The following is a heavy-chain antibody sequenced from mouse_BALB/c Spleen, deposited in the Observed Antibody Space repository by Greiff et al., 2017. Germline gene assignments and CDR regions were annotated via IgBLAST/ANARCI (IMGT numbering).Heavy chain of an antibody. Sequence: EVKLQQSGPELMKPGASVKISCKASGYSFTSYYMHWVKQSHGKSLEWIGYIDPFNGGTSYNQKFKGKATLTVDKSSSTAYMHLSSLTSEDSAVYYCARSPYGNPYYFDYWGQGTTLTVSS. CDR2: IDPFNGGT. V-gene: IGHV1S135*01. J-gene: IGHJ2*01. CDR1: GYSFTSYY. D-gene: IGHD2-1*01. CDR3: ARSPYGNPYYFDY.